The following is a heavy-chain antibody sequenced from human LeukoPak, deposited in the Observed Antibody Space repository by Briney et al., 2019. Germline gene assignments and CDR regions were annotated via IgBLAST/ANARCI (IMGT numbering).Heavy chain of an antibody. CDR3: ARDAPSGFFY. CDR1: GFTFSSYS. J-gene: IGHJ4*02. CDR2: ISSSSSYI. Sequence: GGSLGLSCAASGFTFSSYSMNWVRQAPGKGLEWVSSISSSSSYIYYADSVKGRFTISRDNTKNSLYLQMNSLRAEDTAVYYCARDAPSGFFYWGQGTLVTVSS. V-gene: IGHV3-21*01. D-gene: IGHD6-19*01.